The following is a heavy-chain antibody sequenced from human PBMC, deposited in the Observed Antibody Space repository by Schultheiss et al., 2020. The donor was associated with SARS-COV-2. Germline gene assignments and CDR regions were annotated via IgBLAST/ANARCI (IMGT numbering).Heavy chain of an antibody. V-gene: IGHV3-9*01. J-gene: IGHJ6*04. CDR1: GFTFDDYA. CDR3: AREDSHYVGDV. D-gene: IGHD3-10*01. CDR2: ISWNSGSI. Sequence: GGSLRLSCAASGFTFDDYAMHWVRQAPGKGLEWVSGISWNSGSIGYADSVKGRFTISRDNAKNSLYLQMNSLRAEDTALYYCAREDSHYVGDVWGKGTTVTVSS.